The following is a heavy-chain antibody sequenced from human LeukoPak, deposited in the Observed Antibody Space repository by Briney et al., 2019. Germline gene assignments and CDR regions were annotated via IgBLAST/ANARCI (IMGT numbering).Heavy chain of an antibody. V-gene: IGHV3-30*18. D-gene: IGHD6-13*01. CDR1: GLIFSDFG. CDR2: ISYDGINK. J-gene: IGHJ4*02. Sequence: GGSLRLSCAASGLIFSDFGMHWVRQAPGKGLEWVAVISYDGINKYNADSVKGRFTISRDNSMNTLYLQMNSLRPEDTAIYYCVKDTSRTAAGTTWGSLDYWGQGTLVTVS. CDR3: VKDTSRTAAGTTWGSLDY.